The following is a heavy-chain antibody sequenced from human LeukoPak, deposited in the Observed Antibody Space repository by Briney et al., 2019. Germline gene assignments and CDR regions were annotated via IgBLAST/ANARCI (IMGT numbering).Heavy chain of an antibody. CDR1: GFTFSSYS. CDR3: ARGGKTVTTTGVDY. J-gene: IGHJ4*02. V-gene: IGHV3-48*01. CDR2: ISSSSSTI. D-gene: IGHD4-17*01. Sequence: GGSLRLSCAASGFTFSSYSMNWVRQAPGKGLEWVSYISSSSSTIYYADSVKGRFTISRDNAKNSLYLQMNSLRAEDTAVYYCARGGKTVTTTGVDYWGQGTLVTVSS.